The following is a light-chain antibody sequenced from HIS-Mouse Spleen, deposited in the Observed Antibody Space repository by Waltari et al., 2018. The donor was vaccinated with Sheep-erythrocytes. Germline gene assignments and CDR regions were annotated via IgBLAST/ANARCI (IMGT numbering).Light chain of an antibody. CDR3: SSYTSSSTWV. CDR2: DVS. J-gene: IGLJ3*02. V-gene: IGLV2-14*03. Sequence: QSALTQPASVSGSPGQSITISCTGTSSDVGVYNYVSWYQQHPGKAPKRRIHDVSNRPSGVSNRFSGSKSGNTASLTISGLQAEDEADYYCSSYTSSSTWVFGGGTKLTVL. CDR1: SSDVGVYNY.